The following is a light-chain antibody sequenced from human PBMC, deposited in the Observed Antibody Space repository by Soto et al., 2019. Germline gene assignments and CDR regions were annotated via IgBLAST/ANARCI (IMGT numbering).Light chain of an antibody. CDR3: QQYNSYSYT. CDR2: KAS. J-gene: IGKJ2*01. CDR1: QSISSW. Sequence: DIPMTQSPSTLSASVGDRVTITCRASQSISSWLAWYQQKPGKAPKLLIYKASSLESGVPSRFSGSGSGTEFTLTISSLQPDDFATYYCQQYNSYSYTFGQGTKLVIK. V-gene: IGKV1-5*03.